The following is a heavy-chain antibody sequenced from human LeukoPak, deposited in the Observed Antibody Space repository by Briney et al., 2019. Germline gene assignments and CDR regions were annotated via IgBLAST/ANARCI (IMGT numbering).Heavy chain of an antibody. D-gene: IGHD6-19*01. CDR1: GGSASSYY. CDR3: AGYSSYYGHFDY. V-gene: IGHV4-4*07. CDR2: IYTSGST. Sequence: PSETLSLTCTVSGGSASSYYWTWIRQPAGKGLEWIGRIYTSGSTNYNPSLKSRITISIDKSKNQFSLRLNSVTAADTAVYYCAGYSSYYGHFDYWGQGTLVTVSS. J-gene: IGHJ4*02.